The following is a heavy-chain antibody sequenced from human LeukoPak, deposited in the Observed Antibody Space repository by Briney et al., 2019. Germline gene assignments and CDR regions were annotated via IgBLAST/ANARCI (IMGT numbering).Heavy chain of an antibody. J-gene: IGHJ5*02. D-gene: IGHD3-10*01. CDR1: GYTFTSYG. CDR2: ISAYNGNT. CDR3: ARVRSITMVRGVSWFDP. Sequence: ASVTVSCKASGYTFTSYGISWVRQAPGQGREWMGWISAYNGNTNYAQKLQGRVTMTTDTSTSTAYMELRSLRSDDTAVYYCARVRSITMVRGVSWFDPWGQGTLVTVSS. V-gene: IGHV1-18*01.